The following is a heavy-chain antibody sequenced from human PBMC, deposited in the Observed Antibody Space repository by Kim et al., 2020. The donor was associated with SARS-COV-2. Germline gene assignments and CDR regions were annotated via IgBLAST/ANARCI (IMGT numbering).Heavy chain of an antibody. D-gene: IGHD3-10*01. CDR2: IFYSGKT. V-gene: IGHV4-39*01. CDR1: GGSINDANYY. J-gene: IGHJ4*02. Sequence: SETLSLTCSVSGGSINDANYYWGWIRQPRGRELEWIGTIFYSGKTYYNPSLKSRVTMSVDMSKNSFSLTLRSVSAADTAVYYCARHGSWEGSHFDYWGQGSLVTVSS. CDR3: ARHGSWEGSHFDY.